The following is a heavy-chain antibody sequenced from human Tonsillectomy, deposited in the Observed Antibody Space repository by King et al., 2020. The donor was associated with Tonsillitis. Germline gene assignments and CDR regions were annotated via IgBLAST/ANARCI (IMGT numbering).Heavy chain of an antibody. J-gene: IGHJ1*01. CDR1: GFTFGDSA. CDR3: TRGRRD. V-gene: IGHV3-49*03. Sequence: QLVQSGGGLVQPGRSLRLSCKASGFTFGDSAMNWFRQSPERGLEWVGFIRSKSNGGTTEIAASVRGRFTISRDDSKSIAYLQMNSLKSEDTAVYYCTRGRRDWGQXTLVTVAS. CDR2: IRSKSNGGTT.